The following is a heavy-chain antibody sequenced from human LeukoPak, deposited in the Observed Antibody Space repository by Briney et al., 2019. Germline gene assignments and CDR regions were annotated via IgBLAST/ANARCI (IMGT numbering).Heavy chain of an antibody. D-gene: IGHD6-19*01. J-gene: IGHJ5*02. V-gene: IGHV3-7*01. CDR1: GCTFSNYW. CDR2: IKKDGSEK. CDR3: AKLSTAVAGQDR. Sequence: PGGSLRLSCAASGCTFSNYWMSWVRQAPGKRLEWVANIKKDGSEKYYVDSVKGRFTISRDNAKNSLYLQMNSLRAEDTAVYYCAKLSTAVAGQDRWGQGTLVTVSS.